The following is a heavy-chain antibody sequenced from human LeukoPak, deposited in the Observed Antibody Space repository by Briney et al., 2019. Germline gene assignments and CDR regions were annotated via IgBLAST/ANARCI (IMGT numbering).Heavy chain of an antibody. J-gene: IGHJ4*02. CDR2: IKEDGSEK. Sequence: TGGSLRLSCAVSGFTFTRYYMSWVRQAPGKGLEWVANIKEDGSEKYYVESMKGRFTISRDNSKNTLYLQMNSLRAEDTAVYYCAKGPLYDFWGQGTLVTVSS. V-gene: IGHV3-7*03. CDR3: AKGPLYDF. CDR1: GFTFTRYY.